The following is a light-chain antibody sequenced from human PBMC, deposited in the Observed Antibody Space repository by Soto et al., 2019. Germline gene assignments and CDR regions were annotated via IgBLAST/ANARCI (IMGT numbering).Light chain of an antibody. CDR3: QQYGTSPLMYT. CDR1: QRVTSGY. V-gene: IGKV3-20*01. CDR2: GAS. J-gene: IGKJ2*01. Sequence: EIVLTQSPGALSLSPGEIATLSCRASQRVTSGYLAWYQQKPGQAPRLLIYGASIRATGVPGRFSGSGSGTDFTLTITRLEPEDFAVYYCQQYGTSPLMYTFGQGTKLSIK.